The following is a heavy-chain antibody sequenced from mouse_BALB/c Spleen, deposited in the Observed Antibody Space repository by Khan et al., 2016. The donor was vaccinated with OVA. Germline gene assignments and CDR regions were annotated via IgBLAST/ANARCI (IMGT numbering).Heavy chain of an antibody. V-gene: IGHV2-6-5*01. CDR3: AKGVWSYYFALDY. CDR1: GFLLTDYG. CDR2: IWGGGST. Sequence: QVQLKQSGPGLVAPSQSLSITCTVSGFLLTDYGVSWIRQPPGKGLEWLGVIWGGGSTYYNSALKSRLSISKDNSKSQVFLKMSSLQTDDTAMYYCAKGVWSYYFALDYWGQGTSVTVSS. J-gene: IGHJ4*01.